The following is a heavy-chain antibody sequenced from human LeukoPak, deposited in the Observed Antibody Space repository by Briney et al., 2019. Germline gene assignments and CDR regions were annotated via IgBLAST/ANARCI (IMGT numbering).Heavy chain of an antibody. D-gene: IGHD6-13*01. CDR3: AREVAAPGSDVFDI. CDR2: IYYSGST. J-gene: IGHJ3*02. Sequence: PSETLSLTCTVSGGSISSGDYYWRWIRQPPGKGLEWIGYIYYSGSTYYNPSLKSRVTISVDRSKNQFSLKLSSVTAADTAVYYCAREVAAPGSDVFDIWGQGAAVTVSS. CDR1: GGSISSGDYY. V-gene: IGHV4-30-4*01.